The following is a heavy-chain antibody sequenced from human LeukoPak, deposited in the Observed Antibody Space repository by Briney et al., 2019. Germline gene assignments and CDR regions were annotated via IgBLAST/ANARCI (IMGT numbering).Heavy chain of an antibody. Sequence: SQTLSLTCAISGDSVSSNSAAWNWIRQSPSRGLEWLGRTYYRSKWYNDYAVSVKSRITINPDTSKNQFSLQLNSVTPEDTAVYYCARAPHSGWYSKGYFQHWGQGTLVTVSS. CDR2: TYYRSKWYN. V-gene: IGHV6-1*01. D-gene: IGHD6-19*01. CDR1: GDSVSSNSAA. CDR3: ARAPHSGWYSKGYFQH. J-gene: IGHJ1*01.